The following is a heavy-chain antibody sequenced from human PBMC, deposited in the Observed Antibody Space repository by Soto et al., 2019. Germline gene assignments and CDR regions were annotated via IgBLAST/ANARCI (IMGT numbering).Heavy chain of an antibody. J-gene: IGHJ4*02. D-gene: IGHD2-2*01. Sequence: DVQLLESGGGLVQPGGSLRLSCAASGFTFSSYAMSWVRQAPGKGLEWVSAVTGFGGGTYYADSVKGRFTISRDNSKNTLYLQMSSLRAEDTALYYCARKSCSGASCYFSFDYWGQGTPVTVSS. CDR3: ARKSCSGASCYFSFDY. V-gene: IGHV3-23*01. CDR2: VTGFGGGT. CDR1: GFTFSSYA.